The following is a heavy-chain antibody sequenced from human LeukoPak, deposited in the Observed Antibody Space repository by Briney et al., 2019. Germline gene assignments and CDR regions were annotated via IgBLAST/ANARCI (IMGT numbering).Heavy chain of an antibody. J-gene: IGHJ3*02. D-gene: IGHD3-3*01. V-gene: IGHV3-48*01. Sequence: GGSLRLSCAASGFTFSDYSMNWVRQAPGKGLEWVSYISSSSSTIYFADSVKGRFTISRDNAKNSLYLQMNTLRAEDTAVYYCARVASILRFLEPSAFDIWGQGTMVTVSS. CDR1: GFTFSDYS. CDR3: ARVASILRFLEPSAFDI. CDR2: ISSSSSTI.